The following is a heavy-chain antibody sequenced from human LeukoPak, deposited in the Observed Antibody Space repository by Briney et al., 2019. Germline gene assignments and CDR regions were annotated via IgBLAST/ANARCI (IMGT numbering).Heavy chain of an antibody. CDR2: ISSSSSYI. J-gene: IGHJ4*02. CDR1: GFTFSSYT. CDR3: ASAWGGYCSSTSCYPFDY. V-gene: IGHV3-21*01. Sequence: GGSLRLSCAASGFTFSSYTMNWVRQAPGKGLEWVSSISSSSSYIYYADSVKGRFTISRDNAKNSLYLQMNSLRAEDTAVYYCASAWGGYCSSTSCYPFDYWGQGHLVTVSS. D-gene: IGHD2-2*01.